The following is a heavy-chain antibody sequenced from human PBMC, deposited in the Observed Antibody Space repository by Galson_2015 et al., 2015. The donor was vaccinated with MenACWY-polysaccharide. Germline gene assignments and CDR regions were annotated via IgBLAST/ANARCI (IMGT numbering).Heavy chain of an antibody. D-gene: IGHD3-16*01. V-gene: IGHV3-7*01. Sequence: SLRLSCAASGFTFSNYWMSWVSQAPGKGLEWVASIKPDGSDKYYVDSVKGRFIISRDNAQNSLFLQMSNLRAEDTAVYYYARLFGGVTTYDYWGQGTLVTVSS. J-gene: IGHJ4*02. CDR3: ARLFGGVTTYDY. CDR1: GFTFSNYW. CDR2: IKPDGSDK.